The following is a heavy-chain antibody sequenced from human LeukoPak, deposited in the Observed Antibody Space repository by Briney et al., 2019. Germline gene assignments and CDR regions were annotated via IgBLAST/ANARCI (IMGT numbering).Heavy chain of an antibody. J-gene: IGHJ6*03. D-gene: IGHD2-2*01. V-gene: IGHV3-33*06. CDR1: GFTFSSYG. Sequence: PGRSLRLSCAASGFTFSSYGMHWVRQAPGKGLEWVAVIWYDGSNKYYAVSVRGRFTISRDNSKNTLYLQMNSLRAEDTAVYFCAKGAVPAAIYYMDVWGKGTTVTVSS. CDR2: IWYDGSNK. CDR3: AKGAVPAAIYYMDV.